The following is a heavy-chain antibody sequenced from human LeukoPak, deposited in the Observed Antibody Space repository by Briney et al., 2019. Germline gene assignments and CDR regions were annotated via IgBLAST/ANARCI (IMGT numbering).Heavy chain of an antibody. CDR1: GYTFLGYY. V-gene: IGHV1-2*02. Sequence: AASVNVSCKASGYTFLGYYMHWVRQAPGQGLEWMGWIDPNSGGTNYAQKFQGRVTMTRDTSISTAYMELSRLRSDDTAVYYCARLAAAASDYYYYYMDVWGKGTTVTVSS. J-gene: IGHJ6*03. CDR2: IDPNSGGT. CDR3: ARLAAAASDYYYYYMDV. D-gene: IGHD6-25*01.